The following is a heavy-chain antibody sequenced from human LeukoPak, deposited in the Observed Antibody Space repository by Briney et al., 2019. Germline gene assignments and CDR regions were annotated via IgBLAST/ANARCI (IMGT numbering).Heavy chain of an antibody. CDR2: IKPDGSET. CDR1: GFTFNNYW. CDR3: AKDGGGWYTSGWYYFDY. V-gene: IGHV3-7*03. Sequence: PGGSLRLSCAASGFTFNNYWMNWVRQAPGKGLEWVGNIKPDGSETYSVDSVNGRFTISRDNSKNTLYLQMDSLRAVDTALYYCAKDGGGWYTSGWYYFDYWGQGILVTVSS. D-gene: IGHD6-19*01. J-gene: IGHJ4*02.